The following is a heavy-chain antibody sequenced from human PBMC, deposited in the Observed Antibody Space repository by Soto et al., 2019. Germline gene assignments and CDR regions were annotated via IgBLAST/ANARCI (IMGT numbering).Heavy chain of an antibody. Sequence: GGSLRLSCAASGFTFSTYWMHWIRQAPGKGLVWVSRINSDGSFTRYADSVKGRFTISRDNAKNTLYLQMNSLRAEDTAVYYCARAGRFLFDPWGQGTLVTVSS. V-gene: IGHV3-74*01. CDR1: GFTFSTYW. CDR3: ARAGRFLFDP. CDR2: INSDGSFT. D-gene: IGHD2-21*01. J-gene: IGHJ5*02.